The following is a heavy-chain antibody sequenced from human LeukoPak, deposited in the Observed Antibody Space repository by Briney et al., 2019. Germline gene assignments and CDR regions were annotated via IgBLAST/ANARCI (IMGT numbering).Heavy chain of an antibody. CDR1: GFTFSSYS. CDR2: FTSRSRNI. Sequence: GGFLRLSCAASGFTFSSYSMTWVRQAPGKGLEWLSSFTSRSRNIYYADSVKGRFTISRDNAKNLLYLQMNSLRAEDTAVYYCARDLGGYYYEGYYYYGMDVWGQGTTVTVSS. J-gene: IGHJ6*02. D-gene: IGHD3-22*01. V-gene: IGHV3-21*04. CDR3: ARDLGGYYYEGYYYYGMDV.